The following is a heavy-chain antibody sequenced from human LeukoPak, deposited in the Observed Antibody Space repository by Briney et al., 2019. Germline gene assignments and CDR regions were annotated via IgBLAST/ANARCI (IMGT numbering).Heavy chain of an antibody. CDR3: AKVDYYDSSGPEE. Sequence: GVSLRLSCAASGFTFSSYGMHWVRQAPGKGLEWVTFIRYDGSNKYYADSVKGRFTISRDNSKNTLYLQMNSLRAEDTAVYYCAKVDYYDSSGPEEWGQGTMVTVSS. V-gene: IGHV3-30*02. J-gene: IGHJ3*01. D-gene: IGHD3-22*01. CDR2: IRYDGSNK. CDR1: GFTFSSYG.